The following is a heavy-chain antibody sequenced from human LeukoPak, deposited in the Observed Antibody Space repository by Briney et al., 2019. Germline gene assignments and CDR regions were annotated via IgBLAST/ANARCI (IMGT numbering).Heavy chain of an antibody. J-gene: IGHJ6*02. CDR2: ISSSGAST. CDR1: GFIFRKYV. Sequence: GGSLRLSCAASGFIFRKYVMSWVRQAPGKGLEWVSAISSSGASTYYADSVKGRFTISRDNAKNSLYLQMNSLRAEDTAVYYCARAPGYGMDVWGQGTTVTVSS. D-gene: IGHD3-10*01. CDR3: ARAPGYGMDV. V-gene: IGHV3-21*01.